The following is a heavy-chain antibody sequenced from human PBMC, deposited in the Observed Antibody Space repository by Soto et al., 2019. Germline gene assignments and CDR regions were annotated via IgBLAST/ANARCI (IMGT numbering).Heavy chain of an antibody. V-gene: IGHV2-5*02. Sequence: QITLKESGPTLVKPTQPLTLTCTFSGFSLSTSGVSVGWIRQPPGNALEWLALIYWDDDKRYSPSLKSRLTITKDTSKNQVVFRMTNLDPMDTATYYCAHSRCGGDCLQSYPSHYYYGMDVWGQGTTVTVSS. CDR3: AHSRCGGDCLQSYPSHYYYGMDV. D-gene: IGHD2-21*02. J-gene: IGHJ6*02. CDR2: IYWDDDK. CDR1: GFSLSTSGVS.